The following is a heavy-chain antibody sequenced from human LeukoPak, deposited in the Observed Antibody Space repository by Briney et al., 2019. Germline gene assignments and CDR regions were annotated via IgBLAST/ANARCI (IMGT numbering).Heavy chain of an antibody. V-gene: IGHV3-23*01. CDR1: GFTFSNYA. Sequence: PGGSLRLSCAASGFTFSNYAMSWVRQAPGKGLEWVSAISNSGNDTFYADSVRGRFTISRDNSKNTLYLQMNSLRAEDTAVYYCSRSRPKFKDFDYWGQGTLVTVSS. CDR2: ISNSGNDT. J-gene: IGHJ4*02. CDR3: SRSRPKFKDFDY.